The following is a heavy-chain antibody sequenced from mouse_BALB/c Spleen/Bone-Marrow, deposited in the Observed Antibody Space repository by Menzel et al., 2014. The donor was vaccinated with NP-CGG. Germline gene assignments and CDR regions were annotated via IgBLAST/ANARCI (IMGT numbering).Heavy chain of an antibody. CDR1: EYEFPSHD. CDR3: TRHGDYYGSSLFAY. D-gene: IGHD1-1*01. CDR2: INSDGGST. J-gene: IGHJ3*01. Sequence: EVKLMESGGGLVQPGESLKLSCESNEYEFPSHDMSWVRKTPEKRLELVAAINSDGGSTYYPDTMERRFIISRDNSKKTVYLQMSSLRSEDTAFYYCTRHGDYYGSSLFAYWGQGTLVTVSA. V-gene: IGHV5-2*01.